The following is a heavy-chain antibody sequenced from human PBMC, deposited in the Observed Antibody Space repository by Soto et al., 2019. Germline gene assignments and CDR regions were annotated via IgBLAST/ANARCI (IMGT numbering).Heavy chain of an antibody. CDR2: ISHSGIT. D-gene: IGHD1-26*01. J-gene: IGHJ1*01. CDR3: ARVSHDYYYGWFDY. Sequence: PSETLSLTCTVSGGSITTSGDYWSSIRQHPGKGLEWIGYISHSGITEYNPSLKSRLTSSIDTSTNQFSLEMNSVTAADTAVYFCARVSHDYYYGWFDYWGQGTPVTVSS. V-gene: IGHV4-31*03. CDR1: GGSITTSGDY.